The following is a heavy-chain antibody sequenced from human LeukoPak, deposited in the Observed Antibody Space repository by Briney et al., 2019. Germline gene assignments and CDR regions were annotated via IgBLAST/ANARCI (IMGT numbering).Heavy chain of an antibody. D-gene: IGHD6-19*01. J-gene: IGHJ6*03. CDR2: IYYSGST. CDR1: AGSISTYY. CDR3: ARVDSSAWYGLGNFYYMDV. Sequence: SETLSLTCTVSAGSISTYYWSWIRQPPGKGLEWIGYIYYSGSTNYNPSLKSRVTISVDTSKNQFSLKLSSVTAADTAVYYYARVDSSAWYGLGNFYYMDVWGKGTTVTVSS. V-gene: IGHV4-59*01.